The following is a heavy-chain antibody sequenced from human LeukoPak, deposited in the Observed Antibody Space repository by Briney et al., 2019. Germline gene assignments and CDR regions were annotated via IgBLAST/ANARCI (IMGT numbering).Heavy chain of an antibody. V-gene: IGHV5-51*01. Sequence: GESLKISCKGSGYSFTSYWIGWVRQMPGKGLEWMGIIYPGDSDTRYSPSFQGQVTISADKSISTAYLQWSSLKASDTAMYYCXXGGLXEXYYDFWTGPWGQGTLVTVSS. D-gene: IGHD3-3*01. CDR3: XXGGLXEXYYDFWTGP. CDR2: IYPGDSDT. J-gene: IGHJ5*02. CDR1: GYSFTSYW.